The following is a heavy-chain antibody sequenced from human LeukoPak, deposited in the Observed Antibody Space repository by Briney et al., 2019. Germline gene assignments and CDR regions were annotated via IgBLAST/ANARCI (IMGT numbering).Heavy chain of an antibody. CDR3: ARAGLNFMTTVTTGSLN. CDR2: IIPIFGTA. CDR1: GGTFSSYA. Sequence: ASVKVSCKASGGTFSSYAISWVRQAPGQGLEWMGGIIPIFGTANYAQKFQGRVTITADESTSTAYMELSSLRSEDTAVYYCARAGLNFMTTVTTGSLNWGQGTLVTVSS. V-gene: IGHV1-69*13. J-gene: IGHJ4*02. D-gene: IGHD4-17*01.